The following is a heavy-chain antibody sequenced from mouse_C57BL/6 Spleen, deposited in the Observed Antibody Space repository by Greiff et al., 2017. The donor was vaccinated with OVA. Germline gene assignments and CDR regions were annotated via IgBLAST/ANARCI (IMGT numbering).Heavy chain of an antibody. V-gene: IGHV1-69*01. CDR1: GYTFTSYW. CDR3: SIRNYGSIAWFAY. D-gene: IGHD1-1*01. J-gene: IGHJ3*01. CDR2: IDPSDSYT. Sequence: QVQLQQPGAELVMPGASVKLSCKASGYTFTSYWMHWVKQRPGQGLEWIGEIDPSDSYTNYNQKFKGKSTLTVDKSSSTAYMPLSSLTSDYSAVSYCSIRNYGSIAWFAYWGPGTLVTVSA.